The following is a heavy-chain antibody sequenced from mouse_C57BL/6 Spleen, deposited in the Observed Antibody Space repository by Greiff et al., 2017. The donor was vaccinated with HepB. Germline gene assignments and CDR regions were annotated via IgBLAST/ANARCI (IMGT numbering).Heavy chain of an antibody. Sequence: QVQLQQPGAELVKPGASVKLSCKASGYTFTSYWMHWVKQRPGQGLEWIGMIHPNSGSTNYNEKFKSKATLTVDKSSSTAYMQLSSLTSEESAVYYCARNWDYGSSYYAMDYWGQGTSVTVSS. CDR3: ARNWDYGSSYYAMDY. V-gene: IGHV1-64*01. CDR1: GYTFTSYW. D-gene: IGHD1-1*01. J-gene: IGHJ4*01. CDR2: IHPNSGST.